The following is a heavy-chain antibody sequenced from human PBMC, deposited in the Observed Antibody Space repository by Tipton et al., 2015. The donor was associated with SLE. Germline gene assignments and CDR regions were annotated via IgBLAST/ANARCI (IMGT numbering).Heavy chain of an antibody. CDR1: GGSISSHY. D-gene: IGHD4-17*01. CDR2: IYYSGST. J-gene: IGHJ4*02. Sequence: GLVKPSETLSLTCAVSGGSISSHYWSWIRQPPGKGLEWIGYIYYSGSTNYNPSLKSRVTISVDTSKNQFSLKLSSVTAADTAVYYCARGTTADYWGQGTLVTVSS. CDR3: ARGTTADY. V-gene: IGHV4-59*11.